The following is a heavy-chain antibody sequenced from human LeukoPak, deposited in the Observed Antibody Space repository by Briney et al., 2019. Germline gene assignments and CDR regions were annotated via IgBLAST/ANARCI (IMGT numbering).Heavy chain of an antibody. D-gene: IGHD3-22*01. CDR2: IYYSGST. Sequence: SETLSLTCTVSGGSISSGSYYWGWIRQPPGKGLEWIGSIYYSGSTYYNPSLKSRVTISVDTSKNQFSLKLSSVTAADTAVYYCARSTYYYDSSGYYLNPFDYWGQGTLVTVSS. J-gene: IGHJ4*02. V-gene: IGHV4-39*01. CDR3: ARSTYYYDSSGYYLNPFDY. CDR1: GGSISSGSYY.